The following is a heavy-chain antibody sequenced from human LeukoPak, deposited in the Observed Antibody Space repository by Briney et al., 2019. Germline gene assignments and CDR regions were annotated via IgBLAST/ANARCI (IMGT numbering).Heavy chain of an antibody. J-gene: IGHJ4*02. Sequence: GGSLRLSSRAPPPGADFGSNTINWFRRPPGKGLEWISYIHSSGNAIFDAASVKGRLTVSRDNARNSLYLQMNSLRVEATAMYYCAREWNSRATFDYWGQGTLVTVSS. D-gene: IGHD1-1*01. CDR2: IHSSGNAI. V-gene: IGHV3-48*01. CDR3: AREWNSRATFDY. CDR1: PPGADFGSNT.